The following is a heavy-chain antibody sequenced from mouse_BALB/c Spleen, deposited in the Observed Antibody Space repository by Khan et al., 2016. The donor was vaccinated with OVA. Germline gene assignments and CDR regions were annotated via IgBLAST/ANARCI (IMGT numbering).Heavy chain of an antibody. CDR2: ISYSGRT. V-gene: IGHV3-2*02. D-gene: IGHD3-3*01. CDR1: GYSITSDYA. J-gene: IGHJ3*01. Sequence: VQLKESGPGLVKPSQSLSLTCTVTGYSITSDYAWNWIRQFPGNKLEWMGYISYSGRTSYTPSLKSRISITRDTSKNQLFLQLNSVTTEDTATYYCTGGRAYWGQGTLVTVSA. CDR3: TGGRAY.